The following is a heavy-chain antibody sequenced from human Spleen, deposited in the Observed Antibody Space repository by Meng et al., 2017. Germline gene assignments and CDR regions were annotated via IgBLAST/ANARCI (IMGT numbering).Heavy chain of an antibody. CDR2: IYYIGRT. Sequence: QLQESGPGLVKPSQTLSITCTVSGGSISSGGYYWSWIRQHPGKGLEWIGYIYYIGRTYYNPSLQSRVTISVDTVQNQFYMRLTSVPGADTAEYYCARVENGGFGDYFDYWGQGTLVTVSS. CDR3: ARVENGGFGDYFDY. V-gene: IGHV4-31*03. D-gene: IGHD2-8*01. J-gene: IGHJ4*02. CDR1: GGSISSGGYY.